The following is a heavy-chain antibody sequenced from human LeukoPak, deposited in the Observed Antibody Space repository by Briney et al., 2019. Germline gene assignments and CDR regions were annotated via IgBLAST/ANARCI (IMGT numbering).Heavy chain of an antibody. D-gene: IGHD5-12*01. CDR3: ARGAGYRDY. Sequence: SETLSLTCTVSGGSISSSSYYWGWIRQPPGKGLEWIGSIYYSGSTYYNPSLKSRVTISVDTSKNQFSLKLSSVTAADTAVYHCARGAGYRDYWGQGTLVTVSS. J-gene: IGHJ4*02. CDR1: GGSISSSSYY. CDR2: IYYSGST. V-gene: IGHV4-39*07.